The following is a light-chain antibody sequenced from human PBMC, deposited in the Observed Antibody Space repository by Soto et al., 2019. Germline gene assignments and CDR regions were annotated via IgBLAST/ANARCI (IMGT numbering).Light chain of an antibody. CDR2: GAS. Sequence: DIQMTQSPSSLSASVGARISITCQASQDIRTSLSWFQQKPGRAPKLLIYGASNLETGVPSRFMGRGSGTDFTFTISSLQPEDSATYYCQQYDNLPPFTFGPGTKVDI. CDR3: QQYDNLPPFT. V-gene: IGKV1-33*01. CDR1: QDIRTS. J-gene: IGKJ3*01.